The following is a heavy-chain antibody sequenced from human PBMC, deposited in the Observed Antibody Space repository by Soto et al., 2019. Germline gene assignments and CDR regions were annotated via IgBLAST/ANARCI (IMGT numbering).Heavy chain of an antibody. CDR2: ISGSGNNT. J-gene: IGHJ4*02. D-gene: IGHD3-3*02. CDR1: GFPFSNYA. CDR3: AKVTVPFLEWLARYYFDY. Sequence: EVQLLESGGGLVQPGGSLRLSCAASGFPFSNYAMTWVRQAPGKGLEWVSVISGSGNNTYQDAPVKGRFTISRDNSKNTLYLQMSSLRAEDSAVYFCAKVTVPFLEWLARYYFDYWGQGTLVTVSS. V-gene: IGHV3-23*01.